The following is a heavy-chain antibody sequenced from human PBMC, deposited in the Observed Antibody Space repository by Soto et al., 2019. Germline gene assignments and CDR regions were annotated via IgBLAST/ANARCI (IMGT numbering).Heavy chain of an antibody. Sequence: VASVKVSCKASGYTFTGYYMHWVRQAPGQGLEWMGWINPNSGGTNYAQKFQGWVTMTRDTSISTAYMELSRLRSDDTAVYYCASALRGYSGYALDYWGQGTLVTVSS. J-gene: IGHJ4*02. CDR2: INPNSGGT. CDR1: GYTFTGYY. CDR3: ASALRGYSGYALDY. V-gene: IGHV1-2*04. D-gene: IGHD5-12*01.